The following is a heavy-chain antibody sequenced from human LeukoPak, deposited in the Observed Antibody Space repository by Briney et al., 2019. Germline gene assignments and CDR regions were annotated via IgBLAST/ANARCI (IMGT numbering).Heavy chain of an antibody. CDR1: GFTFSSFD. CDR2: IGTASDT. Sequence: GGSLRLSCAASGFTFSSFDMRWVRQPTGQGLGWVSTIGTASDTYYPGSVEGRFTLSRDNAKNSLYLQMNSLTAGDTAVYYCARGPPRGKYYYMDVWGKGTTVTVSS. CDR3: ARGPPRGKYYYMDV. J-gene: IGHJ6*03. D-gene: IGHD1-1*01. V-gene: IGHV3-13*01.